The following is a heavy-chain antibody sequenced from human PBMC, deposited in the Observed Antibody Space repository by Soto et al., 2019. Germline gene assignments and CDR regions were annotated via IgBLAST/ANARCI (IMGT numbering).Heavy chain of an antibody. J-gene: IGHJ5*02. D-gene: IGHD4-17*01. CDR2: ISASNGNT. Sequence: ASVKVSCKASGYTFTSHGITWVRQAPGQGLEWMGWISASNGNTNYAQKLQGRVTMTTDTSTSTVYMELSSLRSDDTAVYYCARPASLRWRNWFDPWGQGTLVTVSS. CDR1: GYTFTSHG. V-gene: IGHV1-18*04. CDR3: ARPASLRWRNWFDP.